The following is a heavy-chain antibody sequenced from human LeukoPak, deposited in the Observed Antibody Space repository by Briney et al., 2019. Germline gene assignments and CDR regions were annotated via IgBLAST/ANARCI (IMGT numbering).Heavy chain of an antibody. D-gene: IGHD3-22*01. CDR2: IYSGGST. Sequence: GGSLRLSRAASGFTVSSNYMSWVRQAPGKGLEWVSVIYSGGSTYYADSVKGRFTISRDNSKNTLYLQMNSLRAEDTAVYYCVKDLTYYYDSSGYYTFDYWGQGTLVTVSS. V-gene: IGHV3-53*05. J-gene: IGHJ4*02. CDR3: VKDLTYYYDSSGYYTFDY. CDR1: GFTVSSNY.